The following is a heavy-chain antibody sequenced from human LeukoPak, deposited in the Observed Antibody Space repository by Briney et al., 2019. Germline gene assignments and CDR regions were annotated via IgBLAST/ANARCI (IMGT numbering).Heavy chain of an antibody. Sequence: SQTLSLTCAISGDSVSSNSVTWNWIRQSPSRGLEWLGRTYYRSTWYNDYAVSVRGRITVKPDTSKNQFSLHLNSVTPEDTAVYYCARRLTQYDCFDPWGQGILVTVSS. V-gene: IGHV6-1*01. J-gene: IGHJ5*02. CDR3: ARRLTQYDCFDP. CDR1: GDSVSSNSVT. D-gene: IGHD2-2*01. CDR2: TYYRSTWYN.